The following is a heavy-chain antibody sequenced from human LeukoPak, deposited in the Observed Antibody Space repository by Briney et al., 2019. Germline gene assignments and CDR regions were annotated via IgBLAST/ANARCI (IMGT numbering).Heavy chain of an antibody. CDR1: GYTFTSYD. CDR2: MNPNGGNT. J-gene: IGHJ6*02. Sequence: ASVKVSCKASGYTFTSYDIKWVRQATGQGLEWMGWMNPNGGNTGYAQKFQGRVTMTRNTSISTAYMELSSLRSEDTAVYYCARAPHVFLWFGELLKTHYYGMDVWGQGTTDTVSS. V-gene: IGHV1-8*01. D-gene: IGHD3-10*01. CDR3: ARAPHVFLWFGELLKTHYYGMDV.